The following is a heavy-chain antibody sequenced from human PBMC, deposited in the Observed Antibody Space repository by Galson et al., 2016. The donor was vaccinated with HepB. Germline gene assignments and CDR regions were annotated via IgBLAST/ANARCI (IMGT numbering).Heavy chain of an antibody. Sequence: SLRLSCAAAGITLSRYAMHWVRQAPGKGLEYVSGFSSTGDYTHYADSVKGRFSISRDNAKNSLYLQMNSLRDEDTAVYYCARDPLPIAVVTVTFDYWGQGTLVTVSS. J-gene: IGHJ4*02. CDR2: FSSTGDYT. CDR1: GITLSRYA. D-gene: IGHD2-21*02. CDR3: ARDPLPIAVVTVTFDY. V-gene: IGHV3-64*04.